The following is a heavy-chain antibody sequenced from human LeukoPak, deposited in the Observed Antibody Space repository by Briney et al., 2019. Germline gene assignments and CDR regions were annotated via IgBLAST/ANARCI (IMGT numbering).Heavy chain of an antibody. D-gene: IGHD1-26*01. CDR2: ISAYNGNT. V-gene: IGHV1-18*01. CDR1: GYTFTSYG. Sequence: ASVKVSCKASGYTFTSYGISWVRQAPGQGLEWMGWISAYNGNTNYAQKLQGGVTMTTDTSTSTAYMELRSLRSDDPAVYYCARSPSNIVGATFYYYYGVDVWGQGTTVTVSS. J-gene: IGHJ6*02. CDR3: ARSPSNIVGATFYYYYGVDV.